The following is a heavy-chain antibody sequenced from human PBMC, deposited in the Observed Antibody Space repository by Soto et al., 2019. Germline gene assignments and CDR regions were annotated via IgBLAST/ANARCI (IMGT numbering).Heavy chain of an antibody. CDR3: ARDEGSGVFDY. D-gene: IGHD3-10*01. CDR1: GGSISSSNW. V-gene: IGHV4-4*02. CDR2: IYHSGST. Sequence: SETLSLTCAVSGGSISSSNWWGWVRQPPGKGLEWIGEIYHSGSTNYNPSLKSRVTISVDKSKNQFSLKLRSVTAADTAVYYCARDEGSGVFDYWGQGTLVTVS. J-gene: IGHJ4*02.